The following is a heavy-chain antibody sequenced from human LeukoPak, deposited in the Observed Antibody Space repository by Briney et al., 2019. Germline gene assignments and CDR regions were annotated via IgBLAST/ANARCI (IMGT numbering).Heavy chain of an antibody. V-gene: IGHV1-2*02. CDR2: INPNSGGT. CDR3: ARGRQKKYSSSWRSNYYYYMDV. Sequence: ASVKVSCKASGYTFTGYYMHWVRQAPGQGLEWMGWINPNSGGTNYAQRFQGRVTMTRDTSISTAYMELSRLRSDDTAVYYCARGRQKKYSSSWRSNYYYYMDVWGKGTTVTVSS. J-gene: IGHJ6*03. D-gene: IGHD6-13*01. CDR1: GYTFTGYY.